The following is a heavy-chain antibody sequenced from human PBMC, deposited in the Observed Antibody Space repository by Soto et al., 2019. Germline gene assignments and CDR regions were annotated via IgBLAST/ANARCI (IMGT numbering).Heavy chain of an antibody. CDR2: ISGSGGST. Sequence: GGSLRLSCAASGFTFSSYAMSWVRQAPGKGLEWVSAISGSGGSTYYADSVKGRFTISRDNSKNTLYLQMNSLRAEDTAVYYCAKKFSWSYYYYYMDVWGKGTTVTVSS. V-gene: IGHV3-23*01. J-gene: IGHJ6*03. CDR3: AKKFSWSYYYYYMDV. CDR1: GFTFSSYA. D-gene: IGHD6-13*01.